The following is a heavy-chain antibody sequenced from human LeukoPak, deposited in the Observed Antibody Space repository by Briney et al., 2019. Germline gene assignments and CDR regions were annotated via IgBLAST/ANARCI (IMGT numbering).Heavy chain of an antibody. Sequence: GGSLRLSCAASGFTFNIYAMSWVRQAPGEGLEWFSSITSMSDGTFYADSVKGRFTISRDNSKSTLYLQMNSLRAEDTALYYCVKDRPNYFGWNGHYYTRNGDSWGQGTLVTVSS. CDR3: VKDRPNYFGWNGHYYTRNGDS. CDR2: ITSMSDGT. D-gene: IGHD3-10*01. J-gene: IGHJ5*01. V-gene: IGHV3-23*01. CDR1: GFTFNIYA.